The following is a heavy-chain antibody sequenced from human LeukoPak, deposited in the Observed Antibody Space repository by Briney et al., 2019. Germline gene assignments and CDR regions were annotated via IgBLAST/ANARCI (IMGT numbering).Heavy chain of an antibody. CDR1: GFTFSSYG. CDR2: IWSDGSNK. V-gene: IGHV3-33*08. CDR3: VRASGSFDY. D-gene: IGHD3-10*01. Sequence: GRSLRLSCAASGFTFSSYGMHWVRQAPGKGLEWVAVIWSDGSNKYYADSVKGRFAISRDNSKKTLYLQMNSLRVEDTAVYYCVRASGSFDYWGQGTLVTVSS. J-gene: IGHJ4*02.